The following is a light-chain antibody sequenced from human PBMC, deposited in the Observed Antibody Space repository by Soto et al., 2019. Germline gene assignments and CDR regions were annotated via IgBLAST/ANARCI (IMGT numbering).Light chain of an antibody. CDR1: GSDVGDSSY. J-gene: IGLJ2*01. CDR2: EVS. Sequence: QSALTQPRSVSGSPGQSVTISCTATGSDVGDSSYVSWYQQHPGKAPKLMIYEVSKRPSGVPDRFSGSKSGNTASLTVSGLQAEDEADYYCSSYARNRDVLFGGGTKLTVL. V-gene: IGLV2-11*01. CDR3: SSYARNRDVL.